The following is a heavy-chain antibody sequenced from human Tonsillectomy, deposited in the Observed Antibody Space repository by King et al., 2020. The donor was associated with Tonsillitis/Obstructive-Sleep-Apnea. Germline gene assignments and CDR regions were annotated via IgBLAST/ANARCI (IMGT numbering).Heavy chain of an antibody. CDR3: ASTYYDILTGYYDYYFDY. CDR1: GYSFTSYW. J-gene: IGHJ4*02. Sequence: QLVQSGAEVKKPGESLKISCKGSGYSFTSYWIGWVRQMPGKGLEWMGIIYPGDSDTRYSPSFQGQVTISADKSISTAYLQWSSLKASDTARYYCASTYYDILTGYYDYYFDYWGQGTLVTVSS. CDR2: IYPGDSDT. V-gene: IGHV5-51*01. D-gene: IGHD3-9*01.